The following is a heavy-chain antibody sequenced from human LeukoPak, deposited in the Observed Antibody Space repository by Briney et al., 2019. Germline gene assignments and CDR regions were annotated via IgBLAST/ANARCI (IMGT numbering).Heavy chain of an antibody. CDR3: ARDVSGSSFDY. Sequence: ASVKVSCKASGYTFTSYYMHWVRQAPGQGLERMGIINPSGGSTSYAQKFQGRVTMTRDMSTSTVYMELSSLGSEDTAVYYCARDVSGSSFDYWGQGTLVTVSS. D-gene: IGHD1-26*01. V-gene: IGHV1-46*01. J-gene: IGHJ4*02. CDR2: INPSGGST. CDR1: GYTFTSYY.